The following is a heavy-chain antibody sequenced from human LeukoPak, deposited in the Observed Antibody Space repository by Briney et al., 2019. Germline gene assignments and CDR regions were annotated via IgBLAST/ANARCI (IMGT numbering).Heavy chain of an antibody. J-gene: IGHJ4*02. CDR3: AILGRGSIWFGELPFYFGY. D-gene: IGHD3-10*01. V-gene: IGHV3-11*01. CDR2: ISSSGSNI. Sequence: KPGGSLLLSCAASGFTFSDYYMSWIRQAPGKGLEWVSHISSSGSNIYYADSVKGRFTISRDNSKNTLYLQMNSLRAEDTAVYYCAILGRGSIWFGELPFYFGYWGQGALVTVSS. CDR1: GFTFSDYY.